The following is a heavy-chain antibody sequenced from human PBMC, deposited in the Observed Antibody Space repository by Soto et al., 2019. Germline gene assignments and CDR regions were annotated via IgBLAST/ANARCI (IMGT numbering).Heavy chain of an antibody. J-gene: IGHJ3*02. Sequence: SVKVSCKVSVYTLTELSMHWVRQAPGKGLEWMGGFDPEDGETIYAQKFQGRVTMTEDTSTDTAYMELSSLRSEDTAVYYCATKYCSGGSCYLDAFDIWGQGTMVTASS. D-gene: IGHD2-15*01. CDR2: FDPEDGET. CDR1: VYTLTELS. V-gene: IGHV1-24*01. CDR3: ATKYCSGGSCYLDAFDI.